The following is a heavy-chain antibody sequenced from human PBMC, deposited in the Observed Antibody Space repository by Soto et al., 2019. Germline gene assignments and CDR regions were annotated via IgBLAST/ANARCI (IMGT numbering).Heavy chain of an antibody. D-gene: IGHD5-18*01. CDR1: GGSFSGYY. Sequence: QVQLRQWGAGLLKPSETLSLTCAVYGGSFSGYYWSWIRQPPGKGLEWIGEINHSGSTNYNPSLKSRVTISVDTSKNQFSLKLSSVTAADTAVYYCARGGPDTAMVYFDYWGQGTLVTVSS. CDR3: ARGGPDTAMVYFDY. J-gene: IGHJ4*02. CDR2: INHSGST. V-gene: IGHV4-34*01.